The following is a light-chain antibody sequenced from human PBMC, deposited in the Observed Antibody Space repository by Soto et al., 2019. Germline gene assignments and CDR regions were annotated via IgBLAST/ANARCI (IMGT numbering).Light chain of an antibody. Sequence: AQSRCTLSAAFGDRVTITCRASQSLRGWLAWYQQRPGKAPKALIYDASTLASGVPSRFNGSGSGTEFTLTISSLQPDDFATYYCQQYITYSTFGQGTRLEIK. CDR2: DAS. CDR1: QSLRGW. CDR3: QQYITYST. J-gene: IGKJ5*01. V-gene: IGKV1-5*01.